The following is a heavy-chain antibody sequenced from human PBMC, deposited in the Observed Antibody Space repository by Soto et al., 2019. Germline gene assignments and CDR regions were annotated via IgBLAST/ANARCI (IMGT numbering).Heavy chain of an antibody. CDR3: EATDMGYCSSSSCYPFDF. Sequence: QVQMVQSGAEVKKPGSSVKVSCKASGGTFSSYTISWVRQAPGQGLEWMGRIIPILGIANYAQKFQGSVTITADKCTRTAYMGLSSLRSEDTAVYYCEATDMGYCSSSSCYPFDFWGEGRLLTVSS. J-gene: IGHJ4*02. V-gene: IGHV1-69*02. D-gene: IGHD2-2*01. CDR2: IIPILGIA. CDR1: GGTFSSYT.